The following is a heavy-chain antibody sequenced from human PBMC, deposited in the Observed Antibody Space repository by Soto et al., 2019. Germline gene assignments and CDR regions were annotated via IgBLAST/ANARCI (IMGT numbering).Heavy chain of an antibody. V-gene: IGHV1-69*02. CDR3: ARSPRPDSSGSHFDY. CDR1: GGTFSSYT. Sequence: QVQLVQSGAEVKKPGSSVKVSCKASGGTFSSYTISWVRQAPGKGLEWVGRIMPIVGIVNYAQKFQGRVTITADKPTSTAYMELSSLRSEDTAVYFCARSPRPDSSGSHFDYWGQGTLITVSS. CDR2: IMPIVGIV. D-gene: IGHD3-22*01. J-gene: IGHJ4*02.